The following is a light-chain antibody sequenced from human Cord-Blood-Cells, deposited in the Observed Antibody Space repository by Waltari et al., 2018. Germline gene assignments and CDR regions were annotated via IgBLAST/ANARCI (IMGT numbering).Light chain of an antibody. Sequence: QSALTQPASASGSPRQTITISCTGTRSHVGGDYYVSCYQQNPGKAAKLMIYYVRNPPSGVSHRFSGSKSGNTASLTISGRQAEDEADYYCSSYTSSSTPYGFGTGTKVTVL. CDR1: RSHVGGDYY. CDR3: SSYTSSSTPYG. V-gene: IGLV2-14*01. CDR2: YVR. J-gene: IGLJ1*01.